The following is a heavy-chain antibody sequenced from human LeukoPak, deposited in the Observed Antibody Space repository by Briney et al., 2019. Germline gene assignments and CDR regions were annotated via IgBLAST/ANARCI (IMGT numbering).Heavy chain of an antibody. Sequence: GGSLRLSCAASGFTFSTYGMHWVRQAPGKGLDWVAFIRYDGSEGYYADSVKDRFTVSRDNSKNTLYLQMNRLRVEDTAVYPCAKVGYGWYEVDYWGQGTLVTVSS. CDR2: IRYDGSEG. V-gene: IGHV3-30*02. J-gene: IGHJ4*02. CDR1: GFTFSTYG. D-gene: IGHD6-19*01. CDR3: AKVGYGWYEVDY.